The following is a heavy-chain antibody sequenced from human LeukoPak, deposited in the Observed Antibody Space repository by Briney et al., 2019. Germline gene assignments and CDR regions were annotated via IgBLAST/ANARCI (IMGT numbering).Heavy chain of an antibody. J-gene: IGHJ4*02. Sequence: PGGSLRLSCAASGFTFSSYAMSWVRQAPGKGLEWVAGITDSGDSTSFSDSVKGRFTISRHNSKNTLYLQMSSLRVEDTAIYYCVRKRMNVLRFLEWSTFDYWGQGTLAIVSS. V-gene: IGHV3-23*01. CDR3: VRKRMNVLRFLEWSTFDY. CDR1: GFTFSSYA. CDR2: ITDSGDST. D-gene: IGHD3-3*01.